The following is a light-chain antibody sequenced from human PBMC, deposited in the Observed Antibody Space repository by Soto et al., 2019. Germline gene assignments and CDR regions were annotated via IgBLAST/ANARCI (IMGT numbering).Light chain of an antibody. J-gene: IGLJ2*01. CDR2: EVN. CDR1: SRDIEAYDY. V-gene: IGLV2-11*01. CDR3: SSYSGSITVL. Sequence: QSALTQPRSVSGSPGQSVAISCTGTSRDIEAYDYVSWYQQHPGKTPKLIISEVNKRPSGVSYRFSGSKSGNTASLTISGLQAEDQADYYCSSYSGSITVLFGGGTKLTVL.